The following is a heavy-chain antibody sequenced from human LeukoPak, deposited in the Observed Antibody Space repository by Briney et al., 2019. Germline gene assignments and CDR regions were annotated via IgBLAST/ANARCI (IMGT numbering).Heavy chain of an antibody. Sequence: ASVKVSCRASGYTFTGYYMHWVRQAPGQGLEWRGGINPNSGGTNYAHKFQGRVTMTRDTSISTAYMELSRLRSDDTAVYYCARGGYSGYALWDYWGQGTLVTVSS. CDR1: GYTFTGYY. CDR3: ARGGYSGYALWDY. D-gene: IGHD5-12*01. V-gene: IGHV1-2*02. CDR2: INPNSGGT. J-gene: IGHJ4*02.